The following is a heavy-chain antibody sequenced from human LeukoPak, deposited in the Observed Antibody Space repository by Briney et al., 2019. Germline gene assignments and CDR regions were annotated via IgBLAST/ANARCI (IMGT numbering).Heavy chain of an antibody. Sequence: RPSETLPLTCAVYGGSFSGYYWSWIRQPPGKGLEWIGEINHSGSTNYNPSLKSRVTISVDTSKNQFPLKLSSVTAADTAVYYCARDAGYCSSTSCYLDYWGQGTLVTVSS. CDR2: INHSGST. CDR3: ARDAGYCSSTSCYLDY. V-gene: IGHV4-34*01. J-gene: IGHJ4*02. CDR1: GGSFSGYY. D-gene: IGHD2-2*01.